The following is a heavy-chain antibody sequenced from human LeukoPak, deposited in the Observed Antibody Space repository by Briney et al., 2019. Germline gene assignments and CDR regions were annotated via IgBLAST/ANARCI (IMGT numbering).Heavy chain of an antibody. CDR1: GFTFSSYA. CDR2: ISYDGSNK. V-gene: IGHV3-30-3*01. D-gene: IGHD6-19*01. J-gene: IGHJ4*02. CDR3: ARARGSSGIVDY. Sequence: GGSLRLSCAASGFTFSSYAMHWVRQPPGKGLEWVAVISYDGSNKYYADSVKGRFTISRDNSKNTLYLQMNSLRAEDTAVYYCARARGSSGIVDYWGQGTLVTVSS.